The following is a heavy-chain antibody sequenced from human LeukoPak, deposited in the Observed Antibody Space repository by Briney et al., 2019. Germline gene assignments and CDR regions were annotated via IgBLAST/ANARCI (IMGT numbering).Heavy chain of an antibody. J-gene: IGHJ4*02. CDR1: SGSVSTSSYY. V-gene: IGHV4-39*07. CDR3: AIYRRSTGTYYLDY. CDR2: VYYSGST. Sequence: SETLSLTCTVSSGSVSTSSYYWGWIRQPPGKGLEWIGSVYYSGSTYYNPSLKSRVTISVDTSKNQFSLKLSSVTAADTAVYYCAIYRRSTGTYYLDYWGQGTLVTVSS. D-gene: IGHD4-17*01.